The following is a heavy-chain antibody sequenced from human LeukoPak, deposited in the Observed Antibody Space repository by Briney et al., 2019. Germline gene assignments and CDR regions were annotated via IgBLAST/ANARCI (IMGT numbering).Heavy chain of an antibody. D-gene: IGHD5-18*01. V-gene: IGHV4-4*09. CDR3: ARHGATEGYSYGYDYRWFDP. CDR1: GGSISSYY. CDR2: IYTSGST. J-gene: IGHJ5*02. Sequence: SETLSLTCSVSGGSISSYYWSWIRQPPGKGLEWIGYIYTSGSTNYNPSLKSRVTISVDTSKNQFSLKLSSVTAADTAVYYCARHGATEGYSYGYDYRWFDPWGQGTLVTVSS.